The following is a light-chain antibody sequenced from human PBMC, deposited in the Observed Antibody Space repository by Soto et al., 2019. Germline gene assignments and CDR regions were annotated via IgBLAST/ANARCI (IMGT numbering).Light chain of an antibody. CDR3: QKYNSAPLT. CDR2: AAS. V-gene: IGKV1-27*01. Sequence: DLQMTQSPSSLSASVGDRVTMTCRASQGIRNFLAWYQQKPGKVPKLLIQAASTLQSGVPSRFSGSGSGTDFTLTISSLQPEDVATYYCQKYNSAPLTFGGGTKVEIK. CDR1: QGIRNF. J-gene: IGKJ4*01.